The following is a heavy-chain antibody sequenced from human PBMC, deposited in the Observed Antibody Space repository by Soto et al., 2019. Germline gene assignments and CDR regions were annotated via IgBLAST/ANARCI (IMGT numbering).Heavy chain of an antibody. CDR2: ISGSGAST. D-gene: IGHD6-13*01. V-gene: IGHV3-23*01. CDR1: GFTFSSYA. CDR3: AKDRDGAAAGHTKFYGMDV. Sequence: EVQLLESGGGLVQPGGSLRLSCAASGFTFSSYAMSWVRQAPGKGLEWVSVISGSGASTYYADSVRGRFTISRDNSKNTLYLQMNSLRAEDTAVYYCAKDRDGAAAGHTKFYGMDVWGQGTTVTVSS. J-gene: IGHJ6*02.